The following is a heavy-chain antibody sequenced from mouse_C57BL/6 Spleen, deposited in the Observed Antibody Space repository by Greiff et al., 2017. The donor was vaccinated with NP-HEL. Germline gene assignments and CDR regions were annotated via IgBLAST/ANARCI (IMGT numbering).Heavy chain of an antibody. J-gene: IGHJ4*01. V-gene: IGHV1-42*01. CDR2: INPSTGGT. D-gene: IGHD2-4*01. Sequence: VQLKQSGPELVKPGASVKISCKASGYSFTGYYMNWVKQSPEKSLEWIGEINPSTGGTTYNQKFKAKATLTVDKSSSTAYMQLKSLTSEDSAVYYCARDDYDGGGDYWGQGTSVTVSS. CDR3: ARDDYDGGGDY. CDR1: GYSFTGYY.